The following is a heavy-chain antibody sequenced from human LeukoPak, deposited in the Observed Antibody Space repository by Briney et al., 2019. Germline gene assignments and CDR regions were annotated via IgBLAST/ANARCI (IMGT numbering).Heavy chain of an antibody. Sequence: GXSLRLSCAASGFTFSSYAMSWVRQAPGKGLEWVSAISGSGGSTYYADSVKGRFTISRDNSKNTLYLQMNSLRAEDTAVYYCAKDRRTIFGVVILGYYYMDVWGKGTTVTVSS. V-gene: IGHV3-23*01. CDR2: ISGSGGST. CDR1: GFTFSSYA. D-gene: IGHD3-3*01. J-gene: IGHJ6*03. CDR3: AKDRRTIFGVVILGYYYMDV.